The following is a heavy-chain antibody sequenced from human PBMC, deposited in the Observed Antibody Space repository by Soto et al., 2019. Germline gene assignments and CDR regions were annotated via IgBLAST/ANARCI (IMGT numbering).Heavy chain of an antibody. D-gene: IGHD3-3*01. Sequence: GESLKISCKGSGYSFTSYWIGWVRQMPGKGLEWMGIIYPGDSDTRYSPSFQGQVTISADKSISTAYLQWSSLKASDTAMYYCARHSGGYDFWSGYFDYWGQGTLVTVSS. V-gene: IGHV5-51*01. CDR3: ARHSGGYDFWSGYFDY. CDR1: GYSFTSYW. CDR2: IYPGDSDT. J-gene: IGHJ4*02.